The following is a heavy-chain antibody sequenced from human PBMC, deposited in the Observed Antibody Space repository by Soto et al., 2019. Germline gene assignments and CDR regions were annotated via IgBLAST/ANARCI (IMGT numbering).Heavy chain of an antibody. CDR2: ISYDGSNI. V-gene: IGHV3-30-3*01. J-gene: IGHJ4*02. Sequence: QVQLVESGGGVVQPGKSLRLSCAASGFIFSTYAMHWVRQAPGKGLEWVAVISYDGSNIYYADSVKGRFTVSRDNSKSTVSLQMNSLTTEDTALFYCASTAGYTGGQFQNWGQGTLVTVPS. CDR1: GFIFSTYA. CDR3: ASTAGYTGGQFQN. D-gene: IGHD2-15*01.